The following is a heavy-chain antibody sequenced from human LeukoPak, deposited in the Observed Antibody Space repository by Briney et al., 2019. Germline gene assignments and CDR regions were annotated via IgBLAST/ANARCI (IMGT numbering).Heavy chain of an antibody. V-gene: IGHV4-59*01. CDR2: FFYSGIT. CDR3: ARVSTAGDFWSGYYRAAIDY. CDR1: GGSFSSYD. Sequence: SETLSLTCTVSGGSFSSYDWSWIRQPPGQGLEWIGYFFYSGITNYNPSLKRRVPISVDTSKNQFSLKLSSVTAADTAVYYCARVSTAGDFWSGYYRAAIDYWGQGTLVTVSS. D-gene: IGHD3-3*01. J-gene: IGHJ4*02.